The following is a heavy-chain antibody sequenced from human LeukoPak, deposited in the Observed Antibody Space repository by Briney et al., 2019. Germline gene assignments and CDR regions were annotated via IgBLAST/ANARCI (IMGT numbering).Heavy chain of an antibody. Sequence: ASVKVSCKASGFTFTSSAVQWVRQARGQRLEWIGWIVVGSGNTNYAQKFQGRVTITRDMSTSTSYMELSSLRSEDTAVYYCAADTTYCDGDCLDYWGRGTLVTVSS. V-gene: IGHV1-58*01. D-gene: IGHD2-21*02. J-gene: IGHJ4*02. CDR1: GFTFTSSA. CDR3: AADTTYCDGDCLDY. CDR2: IVVGSGNT.